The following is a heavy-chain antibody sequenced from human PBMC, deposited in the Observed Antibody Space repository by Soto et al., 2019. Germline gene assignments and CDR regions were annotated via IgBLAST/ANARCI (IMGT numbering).Heavy chain of an antibody. CDR3: ARGRCSGGSCYAWFDP. Sequence: SETLSLTCAVYGGSFSGYYWSWIRQPPGKGLEWIGEINHSGSTNYNPSLKSRVTISVDTSKSQFSLKLSSVTAADTAVYYCARGRCSGGSCYAWFDPWGQGTLVTVSS. CDR1: GGSFSGYY. CDR2: INHSGST. D-gene: IGHD2-15*01. V-gene: IGHV4-34*01. J-gene: IGHJ5*02.